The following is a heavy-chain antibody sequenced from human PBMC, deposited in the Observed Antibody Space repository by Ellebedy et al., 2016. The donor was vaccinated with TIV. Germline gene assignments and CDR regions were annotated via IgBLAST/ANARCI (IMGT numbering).Heavy chain of an antibody. CDR2: LYHSGST. Sequence: MPSETLSLTCAVSGGSISSSNWWSWVRQPPGKGLEWIGELYHSGSTNYNPSLKSRVTISVDKSKNQFSLKLSSVTAADTAVYYCARALYSGTNFDYWGQGTLVTVSS. CDR3: ARALYSGTNFDY. V-gene: IGHV4-4*02. J-gene: IGHJ4*02. CDR1: GGSISSSNW. D-gene: IGHD1-26*01.